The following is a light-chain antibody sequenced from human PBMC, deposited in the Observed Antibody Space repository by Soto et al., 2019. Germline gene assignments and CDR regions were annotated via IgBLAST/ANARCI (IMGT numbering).Light chain of an antibody. CDR3: QEYYSTPTWT. V-gene: IGKV1-5*01. Sequence: DIQMTQSPSTLSASVGDRVTITCRASQSISSWLAWYQQKLGRAPRLLIYDASSLESGVPSRFSGSGYGTEFTLTISSLQPEDFATYYCQEYYSTPTWTFGQGTKVDIK. CDR2: DAS. CDR1: QSISSW. J-gene: IGKJ1*01.